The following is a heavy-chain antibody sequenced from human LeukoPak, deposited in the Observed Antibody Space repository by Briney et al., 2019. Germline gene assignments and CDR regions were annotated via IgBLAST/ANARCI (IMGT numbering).Heavy chain of an antibody. Sequence: GGSLRLSCVASGFTFINNALTWVRQAPGKGLEWVSNIVRSGITTNYANSVKGRFTISRDKSKNTLYMEMNILGGDDTAIYYCAKCPSSLSCYGVRLDVWGQGTTVTVSS. V-gene: IGHV3-23*01. CDR2: IVRSGITT. CDR3: AKCPSSLSCYGVRLDV. CDR1: GFTFINNA. D-gene: IGHD2-2*01. J-gene: IGHJ6*02.